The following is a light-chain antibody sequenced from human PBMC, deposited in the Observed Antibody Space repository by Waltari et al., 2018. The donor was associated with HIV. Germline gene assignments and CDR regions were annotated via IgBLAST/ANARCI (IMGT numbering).Light chain of an antibody. CDR3: QSDDRSSWV. Sequence: QSVLTQPPSVSGAPGQRVTISCTGSSSNIGAGYDVHWYQQLPGTAPKILIYSSSDRAVGVPDRFSGSKAGTSASLVITGLQAEDDADYYCQSDDRSSWVFGAGTKLTVL. J-gene: IGLJ3*02. CDR1: SSNIGAGYD. CDR2: SSS. V-gene: IGLV1-40*01.